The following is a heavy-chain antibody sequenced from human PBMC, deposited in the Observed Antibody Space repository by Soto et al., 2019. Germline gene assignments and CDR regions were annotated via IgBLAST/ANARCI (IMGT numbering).Heavy chain of an antibody. CDR3: ARYYSSSSFDY. CDR1: GGSISSYY. J-gene: IGHJ4*02. Sequence: SETLSLTCTVSGGSISSYYWSWIRQPPGKGLEWIGYIYYSGSTNYNPSLKSRVTISVDTSKNQFSLKLSSVTAADTAVYYCARYYSSSSFDYWGQGTLVTVSS. D-gene: IGHD6-6*01. V-gene: IGHV4-59*01. CDR2: IYYSGST.